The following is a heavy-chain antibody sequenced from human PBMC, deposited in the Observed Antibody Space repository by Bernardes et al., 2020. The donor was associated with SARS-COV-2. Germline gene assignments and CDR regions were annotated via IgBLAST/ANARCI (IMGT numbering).Heavy chain of an antibody. CDR2: IWYDGSNK. CDR1: GFTFRSSG. J-gene: IGHJ4*02. CDR3: ARDGSYYYDSSGYYPFDY. V-gene: IGHV3-33*01. Sequence: GGALRLSCAASGFTFRSSGMHWVRQAPGPGLAWVAVIWYDGSNKYYADSVKGRFTISRDNSKNTLYLQMNSLRAEDTAVYYCARDGSYYYDSSGYYPFDYWGQGTLVTGSA. D-gene: IGHD3-22*01.